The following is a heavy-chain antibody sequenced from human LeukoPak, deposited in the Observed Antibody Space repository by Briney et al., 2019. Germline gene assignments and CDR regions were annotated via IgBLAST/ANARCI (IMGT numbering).Heavy chain of an antibody. D-gene: IGHD3-9*01. CDR1: GFTFSSYE. J-gene: IGHJ4*02. Sequence: RGSLRLSCAASGFTFSSYEMNWVPQAPGKGLEWVSYISSSGSTIYYADSVKGRFTISRDNAKNSLYLQMNSLRAEDTAVYYCARSTLRYFDWTLFDYWGQGTLVTVSS. CDR3: ARSTLRYFDWTLFDY. V-gene: IGHV3-48*03. CDR2: ISSSGSTI.